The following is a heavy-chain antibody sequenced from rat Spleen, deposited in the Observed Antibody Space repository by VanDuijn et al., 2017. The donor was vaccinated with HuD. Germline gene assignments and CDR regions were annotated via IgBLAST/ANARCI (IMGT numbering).Heavy chain of an antibody. CDR3: ARHGIPFAY. V-gene: IGHV5-29*01. Sequence: EVQLVESDGDLVQPGRSLKFSCVASGFTFSDYYMAWVRQAPMKGLEWIATISYDGSSTYYRDSVKGRFTISRDNAKNTLYLQMDSLRSDDTATYYCARHGIPFAYWGQGTLVTVSS. J-gene: IGHJ3*01. CDR2: ISYDGSST. CDR1: GFTFSDYY. D-gene: IGHD4-3*01.